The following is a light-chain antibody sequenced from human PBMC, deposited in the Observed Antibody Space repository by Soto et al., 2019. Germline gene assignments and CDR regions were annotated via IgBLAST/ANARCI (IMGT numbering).Light chain of an antibody. V-gene: IGLV2-14*01. Sequence: QSALTQPASVSGSPGQSITISCTGTSSDVGGYNYVSWYQQHPGKAPKLMIYEDSNRPSGVPNRFSGSKSGNTASLTISGLQAEDEADYYCSSYTSSIIDYVFGTGTKLTVL. CDR1: SSDVGGYNY. CDR3: SSYTSSIIDYV. J-gene: IGLJ1*01. CDR2: EDS.